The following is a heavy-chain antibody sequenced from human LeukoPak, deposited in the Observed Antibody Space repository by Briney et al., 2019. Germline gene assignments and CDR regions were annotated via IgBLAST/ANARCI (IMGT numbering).Heavy chain of an antibody. CDR2: SYSSGST. CDR1: GGSISNYY. D-gene: IGHD5-18*01. V-gene: IGHV4-4*07. CDR3: ATARAGYSGRYVDY. Sequence: SETLSLTCIVSGGSISNYYWSWIRQPAGKGLEWIGRSYSSGSTNYNPSLQSRVTISVAASKNQSHLKLRSATAADTAVYFCATARAGYSGRYVDYWGQGTLVTVSS. J-gene: IGHJ4*02.